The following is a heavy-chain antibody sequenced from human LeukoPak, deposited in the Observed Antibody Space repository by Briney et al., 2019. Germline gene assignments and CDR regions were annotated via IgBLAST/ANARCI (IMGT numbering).Heavy chain of an antibody. J-gene: IGHJ4*02. Sequence: PGGSLRLSCVASGFTFSDYAMNWVRQAPGKGLEWVSTFKTNSGQVYYAESVRGRFTISRDNSKDTLFLQMHSLRPGDTAVYYCVREDTPATANYWGQGTLVTISS. D-gene: IGHD2-21*02. CDR2: FKTNSGQV. CDR3: VREDTPATANY. CDR1: GFTFSDYA. V-gene: IGHV3-23*01.